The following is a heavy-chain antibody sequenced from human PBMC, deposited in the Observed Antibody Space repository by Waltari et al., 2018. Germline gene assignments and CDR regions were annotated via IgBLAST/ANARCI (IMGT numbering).Heavy chain of an antibody. J-gene: IGHJ4*02. Sequence: QVQLVQSGAEVKKPGSSVKVSCKASGGTFSSYAISWVRQAPGQGLEWMGGIIPIFGTANYAQKFQGRVTSTADESTSTAYMELNSLRAEDTAVYYCSRDLQHGDFGRGRDYWGQGTLVTVSS. CDR3: SRDLQHGDFGRGRDY. CDR1: GGTFSSYA. V-gene: IGHV1-69*01. D-gene: IGHD4-17*01. CDR2: IIPIFGTA.